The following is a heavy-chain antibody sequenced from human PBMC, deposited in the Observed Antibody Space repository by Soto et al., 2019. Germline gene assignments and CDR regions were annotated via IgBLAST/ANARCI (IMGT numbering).Heavy chain of an antibody. D-gene: IGHD3-22*01. V-gene: IGHV4-30-2*01. CDR2: IYHSGST. CDR1: GGSISSGGYS. Sequence: SETLSLTCAVSGGSISSGGYSWNWIRQPPGKGLEWIGYIYHSGSTSYNPSLKSRVTISVDTSKNQFSLKLSSVTAADTAVYYCAWCRHSSGNYRWYFGYWGQGTLVTVSS. J-gene: IGHJ4*02. CDR3: AWCRHSSGNYRWYFGY.